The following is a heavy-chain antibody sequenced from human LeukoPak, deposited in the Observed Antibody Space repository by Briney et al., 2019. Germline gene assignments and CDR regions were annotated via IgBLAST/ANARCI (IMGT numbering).Heavy chain of an antibody. CDR1: GYTFTSYY. V-gene: IGHV1-46*01. CDR2: INPSGGNT. CDR3: ARVAVGATLEH. Sequence: ASVKVSCTASGYTFTSYYIHWVRQAPGQGLEWMGIINPSGGNTNYAQKFQGRVTMTRDTSTSTVYMELSSLRSEDTAVYFCARVAVGATLEHWGQGTLVTVSS. D-gene: IGHD1-26*01. J-gene: IGHJ4*02.